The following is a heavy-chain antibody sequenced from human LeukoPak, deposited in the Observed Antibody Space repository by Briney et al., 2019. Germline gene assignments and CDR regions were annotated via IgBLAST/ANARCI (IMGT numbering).Heavy chain of an antibody. CDR3: ASGVYGLYNNWFDP. CDR2: IYYSGST. D-gene: IGHD6-13*01. Sequence: SETLSLTCTVSGGSISSSSYYWGWIRQPPGKGLEWIGSIYYSGSTYYNPSLKSRVTISVDTSKNQFSLKLSSVTAADTAVYYCASGVYGLYNNWFDPWGQGTLVTVSS. V-gene: IGHV4-39*01. J-gene: IGHJ5*02. CDR1: GGSISSSSYY.